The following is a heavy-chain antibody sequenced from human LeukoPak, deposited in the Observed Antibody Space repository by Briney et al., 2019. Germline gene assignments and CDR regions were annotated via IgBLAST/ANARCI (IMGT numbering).Heavy chain of an antibody. D-gene: IGHD3-16*02. Sequence: GGSLRLSCAASGFTFDSDFMSWVRQAPGKGLEWVSAISASGDSTYYADSVKGRFTISRDNAKNSLYLQKNSLRAEDTAVYYCAREVITFGGVIAKSWFDPWGQGTLVTVSS. CDR3: AREVITFGGVIAKSWFDP. CDR2: ISASGDST. J-gene: IGHJ5*02. CDR1: GFTFDSDF. V-gene: IGHV3-23*01.